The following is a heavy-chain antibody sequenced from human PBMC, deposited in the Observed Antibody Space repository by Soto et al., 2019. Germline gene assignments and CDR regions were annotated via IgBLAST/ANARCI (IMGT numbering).Heavy chain of an antibody. CDR2: INWNGGST. CDR3: ARFGFYGAYERGAFDP. J-gene: IGHJ3*01. D-gene: IGHD4-17*01. Sequence: GGSLRLSCAASGFTFGDYVMSWVRQAPGKGLELVSGINWNGGSTGYADSVKGRFTISRGNAKNSLYLQMNRLRAEGTALYHCARFGFYGAYERGAFDPWGQGTMVTVSS. CDR1: GFTFGDYV. V-gene: IGHV3-20*01.